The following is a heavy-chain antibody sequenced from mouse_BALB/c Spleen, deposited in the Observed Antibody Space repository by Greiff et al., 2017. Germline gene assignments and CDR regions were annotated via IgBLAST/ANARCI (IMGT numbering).Heavy chain of an antibody. V-gene: IGHV1S135*01. D-gene: IGHD2-5*01. CDR3: ARNSNYYPFDY. Sequence: VQLQQSGPELMKPGASVKISCKASGYSFTSYYMHWVKQSHGKSLEWIGYIDPFNGGTSYNQKFKGKATLTVDKSSSTAYMHLSSLTSEDSAVYYCARNSNYYPFDYWGQGTTLTVSS. J-gene: IGHJ2*01. CDR1: GYSFTSYY. CDR2: IDPFNGGT.